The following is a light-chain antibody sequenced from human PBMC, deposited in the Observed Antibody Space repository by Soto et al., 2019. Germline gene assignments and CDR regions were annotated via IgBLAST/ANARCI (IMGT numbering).Light chain of an antibody. CDR2: DDT. CDR1: SSNIGAGFN. Sequence: QSVLTQPPSVSGAPGQRVTISCTWTSSNIGAGFNVHWYQQLPGTAPKLLIYDDTIRPSGVPDRFSGSKSGTSASLAITGLQPEDEADYYCQSYDISLSGSGLFGGGTKLTVL. J-gene: IGLJ2*01. CDR3: QSYDISLSGSGL. V-gene: IGLV1-40*01.